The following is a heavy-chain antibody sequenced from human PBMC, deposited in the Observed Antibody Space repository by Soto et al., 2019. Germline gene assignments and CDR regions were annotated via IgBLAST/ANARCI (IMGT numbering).Heavy chain of an antibody. J-gene: IGHJ6*02. CDR2: ISSSSSTI. V-gene: IGHV3-48*01. CDR3: AREGFYYYYGMDV. Sequence: PGGSLRLSCVASGFTFSSYSMVWVRQAPGKGLEWVSYISSSSSTIYYADSVKGRFTISRDNAKNSLYLQMNSLRAEDTAVYYCAREGFYYYYGMDVWGQGTTVTVSS. CDR1: GFTFSSYS.